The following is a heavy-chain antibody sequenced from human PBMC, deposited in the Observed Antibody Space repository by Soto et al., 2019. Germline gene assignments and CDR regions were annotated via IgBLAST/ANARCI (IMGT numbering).Heavy chain of an antibody. J-gene: IGHJ4*02. CDR1: GFSIGCYS. CDR3: AKDGGYSYGPYDY. V-gene: IGHV3-48*01. D-gene: IGHD5-18*01. CDR2: ITSSSTT. Sequence: GGSLILSNASGGFSIGCYSISWRHPAPGKGLEWGAFITSSSTTYYADSVEGRFTISRDNAKNTPDMQLNSLRAEDTAVYYCAKDGGYSYGPYDYWGEGTLVGVSS.